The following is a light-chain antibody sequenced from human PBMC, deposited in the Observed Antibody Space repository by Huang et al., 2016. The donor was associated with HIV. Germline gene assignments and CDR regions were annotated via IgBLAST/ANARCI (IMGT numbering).Light chain of an antibody. J-gene: IGKJ1*01. CDR2: DAS. Sequence: EIVLTQSPATLSLSPGERATLSCGASQSVNSNYLAWYQQKPGLAPRLLIYDASSRAPGTPDRFSGSESGTDFTLTITRLEPEDFAVYYCQQYGNSPWTCGQGTKVEIK. CDR1: QSVNSNY. V-gene: IGKV3D-20*01. CDR3: QQYGNSPWT.